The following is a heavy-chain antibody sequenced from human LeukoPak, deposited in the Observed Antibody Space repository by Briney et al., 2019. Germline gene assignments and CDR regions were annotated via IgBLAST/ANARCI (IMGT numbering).Heavy chain of an antibody. CDR2: IYSTGNT. CDR3: AREQAAAADY. J-gene: IGHJ4*02. D-gene: IGHD6-13*01. Sequence: PSETLSLTCIVSGGSISGYYWSWIRQPAGKGLEWIGRIYSTGNTKYNPSLKSRVTMSLDTSKNQSSLKLSSVTAADTAVYYCAREQAAAADYWGQGTLVTVSS. V-gene: IGHV4-4*07. CDR1: GGSISGYY.